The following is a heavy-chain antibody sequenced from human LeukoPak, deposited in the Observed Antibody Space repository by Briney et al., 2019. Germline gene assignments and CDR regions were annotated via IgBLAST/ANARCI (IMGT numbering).Heavy chain of an antibody. Sequence: GGSLRLSCAASGFTFSSYAMAWVRQAPGKGLEWVSGISGSGGSTCYADSVKGRLTISRDNSKNTLYLQVNSLRAEDTAVYYCAKDISRITVMVVAPGRGIDYWGQGTLVTVSS. CDR3: AKDISRITVMVVAPGRGIDY. CDR1: GFTFSSYA. V-gene: IGHV3-23*01. D-gene: IGHD3-22*01. J-gene: IGHJ4*02. CDR2: ISGSGGST.